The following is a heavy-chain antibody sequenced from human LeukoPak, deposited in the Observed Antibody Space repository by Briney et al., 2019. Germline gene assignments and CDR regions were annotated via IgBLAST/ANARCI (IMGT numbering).Heavy chain of an antibody. Sequence: SQTLSLTCTVYGGSISSGDYYWSWIRQPPGKGLEWIGYIYYSGSTYYNPSLKSRVTISVDTSKNQFSLKLSSVTAADTAVYYCARGGVWLREVDYWGQGSLVTVSS. CDR1: GGSISSGDYY. CDR3: ARGGVWLREVDY. V-gene: IGHV4-30-4*01. J-gene: IGHJ4*02. D-gene: IGHD5-18*01. CDR2: IYYSGST.